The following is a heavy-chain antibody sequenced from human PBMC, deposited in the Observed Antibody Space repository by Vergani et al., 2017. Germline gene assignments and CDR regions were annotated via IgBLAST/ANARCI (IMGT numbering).Heavy chain of an antibody. Sequence: QVQLQESGPGLVEPSQTLSLTCTVSGGSIRSDGYYWHWIRQHPGKGLEWIWYIFNSRTTNYKPSLKSRTFISGDTSKNQFSLNLTSVTAADTAVYYCARGPTGTPRAYFQHWGQGILVTVSS. CDR2: IFNSRTT. D-gene: IGHD1-1*01. CDR1: GGSIRSDGYY. CDR3: ARGPTGTPRAYFQH. V-gene: IGHV4-31*03. J-gene: IGHJ1*01.